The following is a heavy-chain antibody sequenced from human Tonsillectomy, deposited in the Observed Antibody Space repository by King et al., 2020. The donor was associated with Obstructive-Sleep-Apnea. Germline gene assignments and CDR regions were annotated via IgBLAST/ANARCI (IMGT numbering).Heavy chain of an antibody. D-gene: IGHD5-18*01. CDR2: ISYSGST. Sequence: VQLQESGPGLVKPSEIRSLTCTVSGGSISNYYWSWIRQPPGRGLEWIGYISYSGSTNYNTSLKSRVTISVDTAKNQFSLKLSSVTAADTAVFYCARNPTAMVTDYYYYYGMDVWGQGTTVTVSS. CDR3: ARNPTAMVTDYYYYYGMDV. CDR1: GGSISNYY. V-gene: IGHV4-59*01. J-gene: IGHJ6*02.